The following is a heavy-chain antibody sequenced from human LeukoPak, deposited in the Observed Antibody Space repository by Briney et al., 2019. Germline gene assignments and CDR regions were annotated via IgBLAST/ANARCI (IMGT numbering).Heavy chain of an antibody. CDR2: ISSTSGTI. CDR3: ARTLTSFDY. D-gene: IGHD4-17*01. V-gene: IGHV3-48*02. Sequence: GGSLRPSCAASGFTFSSTSMDWGRQAPGKGREWVSYISSTSGTIYYADSVKGRFTITRDNAKNTLYLPMNSLRDEDTAVYYCARTLTSFDYWGQGTLVTVSS. CDR1: GFTFSSTS. J-gene: IGHJ4*02.